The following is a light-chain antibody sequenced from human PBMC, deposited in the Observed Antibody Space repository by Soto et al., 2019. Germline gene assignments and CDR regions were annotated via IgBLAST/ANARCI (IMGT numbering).Light chain of an antibody. J-gene: IGKJ1*01. V-gene: IGKV3-20*01. Sequence: VTQSPATLPVSPGEGGTLSCRASQTVSSNLVWYQHRPAQASRLIIYGASTRATDIPARFSGSGSGTDFTLTISRLEPEDFASYYCQQYGGSPPWTFGQGTKVDIK. CDR1: QTVSSN. CDR2: GAS. CDR3: QQYGGSPPWT.